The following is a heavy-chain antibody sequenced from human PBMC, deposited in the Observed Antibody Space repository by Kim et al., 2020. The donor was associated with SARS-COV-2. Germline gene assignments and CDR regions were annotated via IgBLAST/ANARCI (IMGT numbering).Heavy chain of an antibody. Sequence: SETLSLTCTVSGGSISSSSYYWGWIRQPPGKGLEWIGSIYYSGSTYYNPSLKSRVTISVDTSKNQFSLKLSSVTAADTAVYYCARRVAPTYYDSSGPAYGPGEYWGQRTLVTVSP. D-gene: IGHD3-22*01. CDR1: GGSISSSSYY. J-gene: IGHJ4*02. V-gene: IGHV4-39*01. CDR3: ARRVAPTYYDSSGPAYGPGEY. CDR2: IYYSGST.